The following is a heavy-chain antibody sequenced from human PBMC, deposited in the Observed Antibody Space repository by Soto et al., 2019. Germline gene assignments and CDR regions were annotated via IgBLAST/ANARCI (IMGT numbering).Heavy chain of an antibody. CDR3: ASPLPDIVVVVAAMRYYYGMDV. D-gene: IGHD2-15*01. V-gene: IGHV1-69*01. CDR2: IIPIFGTA. Sequence: QVQLVQSGAEVKKPGSSVKVSCKASGGTFSSYAISWVRQAPGQELEWMGGIIPIFGTANYAQKFQGRVTITADDSTSTAYMELSSLRSEDTAVYYCASPLPDIVVVVAAMRYYYGMDVWGQGTTVTVSS. J-gene: IGHJ6*02. CDR1: GGTFSSYA.